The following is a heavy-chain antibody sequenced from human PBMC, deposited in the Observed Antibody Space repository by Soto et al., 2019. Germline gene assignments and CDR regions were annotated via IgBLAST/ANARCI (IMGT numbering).Heavy chain of an antibody. D-gene: IGHD6-19*01. CDR3: AVGFRSGWVFDY. CDR2: MHPNSGIT. V-gene: IGHV1-8*01. Sequence: QVQLVQSGAEVKKPGASVKVSCKASGYTFTSSDISWVRQATGQGLEWLGWMHPNSGITGYTQKFQGRVTMTRNTSMSTAYMELSRLRSEDTAVYYCAVGFRSGWVFDYWGQGALVTVSS. CDR1: GYTFTSSD. J-gene: IGHJ4*02.